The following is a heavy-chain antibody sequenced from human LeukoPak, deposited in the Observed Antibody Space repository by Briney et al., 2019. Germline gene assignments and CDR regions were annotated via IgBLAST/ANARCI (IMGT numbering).Heavy chain of an antibody. CDR2: ISYDGSNK. J-gene: IGHJ4*02. V-gene: IGHV3-30*04. CDR1: GFTFGSYA. Sequence: GGSLRLPCAASGFTFGSYAMHWVRQAPGKGLEWVAVISYDGSNKYYADSVKGRFTISRDNSKNTLYLQMNSLRAEDTAVYYCARGPWSGDDYWGQGTLVTVSS. CDR3: ARGPWSGDDY. D-gene: IGHD3-3*01.